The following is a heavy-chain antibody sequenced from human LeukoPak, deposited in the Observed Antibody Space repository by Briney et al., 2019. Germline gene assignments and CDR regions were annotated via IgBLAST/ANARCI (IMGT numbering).Heavy chain of an antibody. D-gene: IGHD1-14*01. CDR2: ITSGGNT. CDR1: GFTFSSYA. CDR3: AKETQVYRNFDAFDI. V-gene: IGHV3-23*01. Sequence: PGGSLRLSCAASGFTFSSYAMSWVRQAPGKGLEWVSGITSGGNTDYADSVKGRFTISRDNSKNTLYLQMNSLRAEDTAVYYCAKETQVYRNFDAFDIWGQGTMVTVSS. J-gene: IGHJ3*02.